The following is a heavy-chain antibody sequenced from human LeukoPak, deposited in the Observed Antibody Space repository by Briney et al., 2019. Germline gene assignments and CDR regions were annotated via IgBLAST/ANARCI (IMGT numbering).Heavy chain of an antibody. Sequence: GGSLRLSCAASGFTFSSYGMQFSNYGMHWVRQAPGQGLEWVAFIRSDGKNKYYADSVKGRFTISRDNTKNTLYLQMNSLRAENTAVYYWPKFKINYYYYRDVWGKGPTVIAS. CDR1: GFTFSSYGMQFSNYG. D-gene: IGHD3-16*01. J-gene: IGHJ6*03. V-gene: IGHV3-30*02. CDR2: IRSDGKNK. CDR3: PKFKINYYYYRDV.